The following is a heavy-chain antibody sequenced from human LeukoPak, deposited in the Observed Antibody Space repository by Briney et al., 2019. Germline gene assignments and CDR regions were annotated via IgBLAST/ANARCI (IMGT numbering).Heavy chain of an antibody. CDR2: ISSSGSYI. V-gene: IGHV3-21*04. Sequence: GGSLRLSCAASGFTFSFYSMSWVRQAPGKGLEWVSSISSSGSYISYADSMKGRFTISRDNAKNSLYLQMNSLRAEDTAVYYCARVNRPAAGTEGAFDIWGQGTMVTVSS. D-gene: IGHD6-13*01. J-gene: IGHJ3*02. CDR3: ARVNRPAAGTEGAFDI. CDR1: GFTFSFYS.